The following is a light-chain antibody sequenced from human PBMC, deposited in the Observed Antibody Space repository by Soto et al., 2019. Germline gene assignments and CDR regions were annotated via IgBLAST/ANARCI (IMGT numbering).Light chain of an antibody. J-gene: IGKJ3*01. V-gene: IGKV1-33*01. Sequence: DIQMTQSPSSLSASVGDRVTITCQASQDISNYLNWYQQKPGKAPKLLIYDASNLETGVPSRFSGSGSGTDFTFTISSLQPEDIATYYCQQYDNLPPGTFGPRTKVDIK. CDR3: QQYDNLPPGT. CDR2: DAS. CDR1: QDISNY.